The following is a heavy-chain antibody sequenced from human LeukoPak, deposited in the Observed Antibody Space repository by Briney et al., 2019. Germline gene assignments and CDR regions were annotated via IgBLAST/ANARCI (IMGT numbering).Heavy chain of an antibody. V-gene: IGHV1-69*06. CDR2: AIPIFGTA. J-gene: IGHJ4*02. CDR1: VGTFTIYA. Sequence: SVNFSCTASVGTFTIYAISWVRHAPGPGNEWMGGAIPIFGTANYAQKFQGRVTITADKSTRTAYMELSSLRSEDTAVYYCATFVLGDCSSTSCYVPFDYWGQGTLVTVSS. D-gene: IGHD2-2*01. CDR3: ATFVLGDCSSTSCYVPFDY.